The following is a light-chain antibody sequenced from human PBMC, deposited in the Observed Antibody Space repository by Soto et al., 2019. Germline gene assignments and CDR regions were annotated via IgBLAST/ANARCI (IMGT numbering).Light chain of an antibody. CDR2: DAS. J-gene: IGKJ5*01. Sequence: IVLTHSPATLSLSPWERATLSCRASQSISRYLAWHQQKPGQAPRLLIYDASYRVTGIPARFSGSGSGTDFTLTISSLEPEDFAVYYCQHRMNWPLNFGQGTRLEIK. CDR3: QHRMNWPLN. V-gene: IGKV3-11*01. CDR1: QSISRY.